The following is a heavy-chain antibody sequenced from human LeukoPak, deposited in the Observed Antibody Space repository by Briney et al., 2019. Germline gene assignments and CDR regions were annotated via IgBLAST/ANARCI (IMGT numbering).Heavy chain of an antibody. V-gene: IGHV3-53*01. CDR2: IYSGGTT. J-gene: IGHJ3*02. D-gene: IGHD1-26*01. CDR3: ARAGGKGAFDI. CDR1: VFAVTSNY. Sequence: QPGGSLRLSCAASVFAVTSNYMSWVRQAPGKGLEWVSVIYSGGTTYYADSVKGRFSISRDTSKNTMYLQMNSLRAEDTAVYYCARAGGKGAFDIWGHGTMVTVSS.